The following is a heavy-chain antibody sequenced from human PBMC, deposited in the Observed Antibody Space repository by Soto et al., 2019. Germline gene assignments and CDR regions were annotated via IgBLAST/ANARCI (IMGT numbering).Heavy chain of an antibody. CDR3: AKDTLLSKYYGMDV. D-gene: IGHD3-10*01. J-gene: IGHJ6*02. CDR2: ISGSGGST. V-gene: IGHV3-23*01. Sequence: GSLRLSCVASGFTFSSYAMSWVRQAPGKGLEWVSAISGSGGSTYYADSVKGRFTISRDNSKNTLYLQMNSLRAEDTAVYYCAKDTLLSKYYGMDVWGQGTTVTV. CDR1: GFTFSSYA.